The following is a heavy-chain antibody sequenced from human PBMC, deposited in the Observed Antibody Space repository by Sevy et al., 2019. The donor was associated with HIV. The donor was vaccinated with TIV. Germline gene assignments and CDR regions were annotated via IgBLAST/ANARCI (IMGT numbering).Heavy chain of an antibody. V-gene: IGHV3-72*01. CDR2: TRNKADGYTT. J-gene: IGHJ4*02. D-gene: IGHD6-13*01. CDR1: GFTFSDHY. Sequence: GGSLRLSCVASGFTFSDHYMEWVRQAPGKGLEWVGRTRNKADGYTTEYAASVKGRFTISRDASKNSLYVQMNSLKTEDTAVDYCATHAGIAAAGRGFDYWGQGTLVTVSS. CDR3: ATHAGIAAAGRGFDY.